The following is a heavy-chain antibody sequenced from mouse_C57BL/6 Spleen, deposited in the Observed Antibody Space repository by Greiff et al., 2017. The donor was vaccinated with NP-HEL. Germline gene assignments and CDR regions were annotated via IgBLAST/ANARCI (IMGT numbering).Heavy chain of an antibody. Sequence: QVQLQQPGAELVRPESSVKLSCKASGYTFTSYWMHWVKQRPIQGLEWIGNIDPSDSETHYTQKFKDKATLTVDKSSSTAYMQLSSLTSEDSAVYYCARRGYDYEYDFDYWGQGTTLTVSS. CDR2: IDPSDSET. D-gene: IGHD2-4*01. CDR1: GYTFTSYW. CDR3: ARRGYDYEYDFDY. J-gene: IGHJ2*01. V-gene: IGHV1-52*01.